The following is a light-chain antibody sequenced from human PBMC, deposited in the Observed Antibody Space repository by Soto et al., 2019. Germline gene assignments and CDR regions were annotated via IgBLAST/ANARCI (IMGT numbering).Light chain of an antibody. CDR2: DAF. CDR1: QSLSGW. Sequence: DIQLTQTPSTLSASIGARVTITCRASQSLSGWLAWYQQTPGKAPKLLISDAFRLESGVPSRFRGSGSGTEFSLTITSLQPGDSATFYCQQYASYPWTFGRGTKV. J-gene: IGKJ1*01. V-gene: IGKV1-5*01. CDR3: QQYASYPWT.